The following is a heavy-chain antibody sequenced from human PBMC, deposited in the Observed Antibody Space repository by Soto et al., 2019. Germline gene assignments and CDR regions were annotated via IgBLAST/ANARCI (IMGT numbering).Heavy chain of an antibody. J-gene: IGHJ5*02. D-gene: IGHD3-9*01. CDR2: VNPNTGVT. CDR1: GYTFTAFY. Sequence: QVQLVQSGSEVKKPGASVKVSCQASGYTFTAFYMNWVRQAPGQGLEWMGWVNPNTGVTKYAQKFQGRVTMTRDTSINTAYMELSGLTSDDTAVYYCTTLMLDPWGPGTLVTVSS. CDR3: TTLMLDP. V-gene: IGHV1-2*02.